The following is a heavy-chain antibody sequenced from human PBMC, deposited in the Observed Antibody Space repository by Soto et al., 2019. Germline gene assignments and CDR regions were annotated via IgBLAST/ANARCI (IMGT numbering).Heavy chain of an antibody. D-gene: IGHD3-3*01. Sequence: SVKVSCKASGGTFSSYAISWVRRAPGQGLEWMGGIIPIFGTANYAQKFQGRVTITADESTSTAYMELSSLRSEDTAVYYCARQGDDFWSGASYYYGMDVWGQGTTVTVSS. J-gene: IGHJ6*02. V-gene: IGHV1-69*13. CDR1: GGTFSSYA. CDR2: IIPIFGTA. CDR3: ARQGDDFWSGASYYYGMDV.